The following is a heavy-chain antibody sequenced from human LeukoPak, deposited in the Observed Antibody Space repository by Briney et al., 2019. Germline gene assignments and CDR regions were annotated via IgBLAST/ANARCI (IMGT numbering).Heavy chain of an antibody. CDR3: ARDMGGYSGYDYDY. V-gene: IGHV1-2*02. CDR2: IHPNSGAT. J-gene: IGHJ4*02. D-gene: IGHD5-12*01. CDR1: GYTFIDYY. Sequence: ASVKVSCKASGYTFIDYYIHWVRQAPGQGLEWVGWIHPNSGATHYAQKFQGRPTMTRDTSISTVYMELTRLRSDDTAVYYCARDMGGYSGYDYDYWGQGTLVTASS.